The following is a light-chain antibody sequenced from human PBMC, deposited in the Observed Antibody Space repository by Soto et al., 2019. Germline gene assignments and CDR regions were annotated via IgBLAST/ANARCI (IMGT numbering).Light chain of an antibody. Sequence: EIVLTQSPGTLSLSPGERATLACRASQSVSSSYLAWYQQKPGQAPRLLIYGASSRATGIPDRFSGSGSGTDFTLTISRLEPVDFAVYYCQQYGSSPLTFGQGTKVEIK. J-gene: IGKJ1*01. V-gene: IGKV3-20*01. CDR1: QSVSSSY. CDR2: GAS. CDR3: QQYGSSPLT.